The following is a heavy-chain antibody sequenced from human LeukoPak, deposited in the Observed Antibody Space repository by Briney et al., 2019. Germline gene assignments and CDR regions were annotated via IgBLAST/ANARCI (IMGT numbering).Heavy chain of an antibody. CDR1: GYTFTIYY. CDR2: INPSGGST. CDR3: ARDPITMVRGVIFDY. V-gene: IGHV1-46*01. J-gene: IGHJ4*02. D-gene: IGHD3-10*01. Sequence: ASVTVSCKASGYTFTIYYMHWVRQAPGQGLEWMGLINPSGGSTSYAQKFQGRVTMTRDTSTRTVYMELSSLRSEDTAVYYCARDPITMVRGVIFDYWGQGTLVTVSS.